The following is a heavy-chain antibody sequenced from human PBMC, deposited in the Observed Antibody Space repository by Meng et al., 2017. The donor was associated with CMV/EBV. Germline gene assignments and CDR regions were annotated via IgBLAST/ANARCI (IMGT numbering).Heavy chain of an antibody. V-gene: IGHV2-5*01. CDR3: AHTYSSSSLFDY. D-gene: IGHD6-6*01. CDR2: IYWNDDK. Sequence: SGPTLVKPTQTLTLTCTFSGFSLSISGVGVGWIRQPPGKALEWLALIYWNDDKRYSSSLKSRLTITKDTSKNQVVLTMTNMDPVDTATYYCAHTYSSSSLFDYWGQGTLVTVSS. CDR1: GFSLSISGVG. J-gene: IGHJ4*02.